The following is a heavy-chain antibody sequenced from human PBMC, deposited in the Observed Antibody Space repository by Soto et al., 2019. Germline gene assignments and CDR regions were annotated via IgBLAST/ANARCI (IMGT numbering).Heavy chain of an antibody. Sequence: ASVTVSCKVSGYTLTDLSMHWVRQAPGQGLEWMGWINPNSGGTNYAQKFQGWVTMTRDTSISTAYMELSRLRSDDTAVYYCARGGRSSSYDNWGQGTLVTVS. CDR3: ARGGRSSSYDN. V-gene: IGHV1-2*04. J-gene: IGHJ4*02. D-gene: IGHD6-13*01. CDR2: INPNSGGT. CDR1: GYTLTDLS.